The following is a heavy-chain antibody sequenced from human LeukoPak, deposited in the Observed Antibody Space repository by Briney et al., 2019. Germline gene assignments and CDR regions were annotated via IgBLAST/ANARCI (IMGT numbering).Heavy chain of an antibody. V-gene: IGHV4-30-4*01. D-gene: IGHD2-15*01. J-gene: IGHJ4*02. CDR2: IYYSGST. CDR1: GGSINSGDYY. Sequence: SQTLSLTCTVSGGSINSGDYYWTWIRQPPGKGLEWIGYIYYSGSTYYSPSLKSRVTISIDTSKKRFLLDLSSVTAADTAVYYCARKVVADTAFDFWGQGTLVTVSS. CDR3: ARKVVADTAFDF.